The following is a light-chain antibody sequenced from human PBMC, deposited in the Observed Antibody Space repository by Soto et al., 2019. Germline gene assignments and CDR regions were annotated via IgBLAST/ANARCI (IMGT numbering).Light chain of an antibody. CDR3: ASWDDSLNGDV. CDR2: STN. J-gene: IGLJ1*01. CDR1: SSNIGRNA. Sequence: QSVMTQPPSASGTPGQRVTISCSGSSSNIGRNAVIWYQHLPGTAPKLLIYSTNQRPSGVPDRFAASKSGASASLAISGLQSEDEADYYCASWDDSLNGDVFGTGTKLTVL. V-gene: IGLV1-44*01.